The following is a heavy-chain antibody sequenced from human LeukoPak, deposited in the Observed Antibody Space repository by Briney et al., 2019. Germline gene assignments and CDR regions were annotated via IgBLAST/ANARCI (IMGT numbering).Heavy chain of an antibody. CDR2: ISSGGST. CDR1: GFTVSSNY. Sequence: TGGSLRLSCAASGFTVSSNYMSWVRQAPGKGLEWVSVISSGGSTYYADSVKGRFTISRDNSKNTLYLQMNSLRAEDTAVYYCARVKTAMVDDAFDIWGQGTMVTVSS. D-gene: IGHD5-18*01. J-gene: IGHJ3*02. V-gene: IGHV3-53*01. CDR3: ARVKTAMVDDAFDI.